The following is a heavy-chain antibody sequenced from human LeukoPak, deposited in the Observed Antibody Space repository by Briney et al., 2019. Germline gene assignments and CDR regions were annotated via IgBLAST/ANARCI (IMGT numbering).Heavy chain of an antibody. CDR2: ISRSGDST. V-gene: IGHV3-23*01. J-gene: IGHJ5*02. D-gene: IGHD3-10*01. CDR1: GFTFSGYA. CDR3: AKAGANWFDP. Sequence: GGSLRLSCTASGFTFSGYAMSWVRQAPGKGLQWVSTISRSGDSTYYPDSVKGRFTISRDNSKNTLYVQMNSLRAEDTAIYYCAKAGANWFDPWGQGTLVTVSS.